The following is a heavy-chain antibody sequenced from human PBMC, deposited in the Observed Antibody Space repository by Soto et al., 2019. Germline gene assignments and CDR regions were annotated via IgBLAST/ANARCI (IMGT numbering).Heavy chain of an antibody. D-gene: IGHD5-12*01. CDR3: ARHRVPSVYDPIPGCFDS. V-gene: IGHV4-39*01. CDR1: GGSLSSSSSY. CDR2: MSYSGST. Sequence: QLQLQESGPGLVKPSETLSLTCTVPGGSLSSSSSYWGWIRQPPGKGLEWIGSMSYSGSTYHNPSLKSRVTLSVDTSQSRFSLKLTSVTAADTAVYYCARHRVPSVYDPIPGCFDSWGQGILVTASS. J-gene: IGHJ4*02.